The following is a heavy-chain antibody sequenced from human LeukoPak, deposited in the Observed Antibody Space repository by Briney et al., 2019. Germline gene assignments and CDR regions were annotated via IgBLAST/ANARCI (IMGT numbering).Heavy chain of an antibody. J-gene: IGHJ4*02. CDR1: GFTFSSFA. Sequence: GGSLRLSCAASGFTFSSFAMSWVRQAPGKGLEWVSAMSGSDGRTYYADSVKGRFTISRDNSKNTLYLQMNSLRAEDTAVYYCARCYSGYDYGPVYWGQGTLVTVSS. V-gene: IGHV3-23*01. CDR2: MSGSDGRT. CDR3: ARCYSGYDYGPVY. D-gene: IGHD5-12*01.